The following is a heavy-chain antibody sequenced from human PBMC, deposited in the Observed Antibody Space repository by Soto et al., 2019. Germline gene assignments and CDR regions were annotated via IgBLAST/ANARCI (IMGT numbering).Heavy chain of an antibody. V-gene: IGHV3-23*01. CDR2: IRAGGDST. Sequence: EVQLLESGGGLVQPGGSLRLSCAASGFTFNTYGMSWVRQAPGKGLEWVSVIRAGGDSTYYADSVKGRFTISRDNSKNTLYLQMNSLRAEDTAVYYCAKDWGSGWFRSYFDSWGQGTLVTVSS. J-gene: IGHJ4*02. CDR1: GFTFNTYG. CDR3: AKDWGSGWFRSYFDS. D-gene: IGHD6-19*01.